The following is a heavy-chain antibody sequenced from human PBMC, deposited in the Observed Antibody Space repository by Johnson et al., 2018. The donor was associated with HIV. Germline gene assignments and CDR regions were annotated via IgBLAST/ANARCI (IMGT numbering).Heavy chain of an antibody. CDR2: IRYDGSNK. D-gene: IGHD3-22*01. CDR1: GFTFSSYG. Sequence: QVQLVESVGGVVQPGGSLRLSCAASGFTFSSYGMHWVRQAPGEGLAWVAFIRYDGSNKYYADSVKGRFNIPRATSKNPLYLQINRPRAEDTTVYYCAKGRVHFWYEYDSSGYYPPGDAFDIWGQGTMVTVSS. J-gene: IGHJ3*02. V-gene: IGHV3-30*02. CDR3: AKGRVHFWYEYDSSGYYPPGDAFDI.